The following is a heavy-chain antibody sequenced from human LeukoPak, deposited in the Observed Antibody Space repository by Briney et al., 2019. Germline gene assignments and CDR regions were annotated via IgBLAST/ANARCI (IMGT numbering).Heavy chain of an antibody. CDR2: IDPSDSYS. CDR1: GYPFTNYW. J-gene: IGHJ4*02. CDR3: ARQYGSGSSISPDFDY. Sequence: GESLQISSKGSGYPFTNYWITWVRQMPGKGLEWMGRIDPSDSYSDYSPSFQGHVTVSVDKSISTAYLEWSSLKSSATAMYYGARQYGSGSSISPDFDYWGQGTLVTVSS. V-gene: IGHV5-10-1*01. D-gene: IGHD6-19*01.